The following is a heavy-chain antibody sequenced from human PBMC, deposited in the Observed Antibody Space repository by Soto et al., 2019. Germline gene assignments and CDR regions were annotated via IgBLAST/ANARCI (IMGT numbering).Heavy chain of an antibody. V-gene: IGHV3-33*01. CDR3: ARGYYDSSGYAFDI. J-gene: IGHJ3*02. CDR1: GFTFSSYG. CDR2: IWYDGSNK. Sequence: LRLSCAASGFTFSSYGMHWVRQAPGKGLEWVAVIWYDGSNKYYADSVKGRFTISRDNSKNTLYLQMNSLRAEDTAVYYCARGYYDSSGYAFDIWGQGTMVTVSS. D-gene: IGHD3-22*01.